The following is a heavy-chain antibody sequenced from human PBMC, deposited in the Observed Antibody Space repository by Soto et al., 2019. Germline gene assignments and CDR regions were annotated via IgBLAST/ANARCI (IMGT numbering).Heavy chain of an antibody. CDR1: GGSFSDNF. J-gene: IGHJ6*02. V-gene: IGHV4-34*01. Sequence: PSETLSLTCAVYGGSFSDNFWSSIRQPPGKGLEWIGEINRSGSTNYIPSLKSRVTISVDTSKNQFSLKLSSVSAADTAVYYCARDKGSGSYNSRYYYGMDVWGQGTTVTV. CDR2: INRSGST. CDR3: ARDKGSGSYNSRYYYGMDV. D-gene: IGHD3-10*01.